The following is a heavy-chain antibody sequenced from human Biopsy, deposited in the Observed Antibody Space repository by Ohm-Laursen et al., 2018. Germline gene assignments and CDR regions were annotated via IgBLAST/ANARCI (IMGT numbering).Heavy chain of an antibody. J-gene: IGHJ3*01. CDR1: GFNFSIYG. CDR2: TSYDGNKK. V-gene: IGHV3-30*18. CDR3: ANSIVPIYYDVTSEGAFDV. D-gene: IGHD3-16*01. Sequence: SLRLSCAASGFNFSIYGMHWVRQAPGKGLEWVAVTSYDGNKKYFADSVKGRFTISRDNSKSTLYLQMNSLRAEDTAVYYCANSIVPIYYDVTSEGAFDVWGQGTMVTVSS.